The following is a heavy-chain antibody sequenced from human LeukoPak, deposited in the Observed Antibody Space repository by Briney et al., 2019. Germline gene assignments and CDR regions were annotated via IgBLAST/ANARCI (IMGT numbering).Heavy chain of an antibody. J-gene: IGHJ4*02. CDR1: GFPFSSYS. D-gene: IGHD1-1*01. Sequence: PRGSLRLSSAASGFPFSSYSMNCVREAPGKGLVWVSYVSVSGSNIYYLDSVKGRFTVSRDNAMNSLFLQMDRPRAEDTAVYYCVRVKGTYFDFWGQGTLVTVSS. V-gene: IGHV3-48*01. CDR2: VSVSGSNI. CDR3: VRVKGTYFDF.